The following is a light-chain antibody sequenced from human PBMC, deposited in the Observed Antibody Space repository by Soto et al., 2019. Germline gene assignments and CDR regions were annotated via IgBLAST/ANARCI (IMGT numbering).Light chain of an antibody. J-gene: IGKJ2*01. V-gene: IGKV3-11*01. CDR2: DAS. CDR1: QSVSSY. CDR3: QQRSNWPPYT. Sequence: EIVLTQSPATLSLSPGERATLSCRASQSVSSYLAWYQQKPGQAPRLLMYDASNRATGIPARFSGSGSGTDFTLIISSLEPEDFAVYYCQQRSNWPPYTFGQGTKLQIK.